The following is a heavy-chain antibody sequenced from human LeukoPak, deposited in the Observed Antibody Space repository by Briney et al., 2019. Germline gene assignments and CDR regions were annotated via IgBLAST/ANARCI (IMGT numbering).Heavy chain of an antibody. Sequence: ASVKDSFKASGYTFTDYYMHWVRQAPGQGLEWMGWINPNSGGTNYAQKFQGRVTMTRDTSISTAYMGLSRLRSDDTAVYYCAREGSSTSCYDKWGQGTLVTVSS. J-gene: IGHJ4*02. CDR3: AREGSSTSCYDK. D-gene: IGHD2-2*01. CDR1: GYTFTDYY. V-gene: IGHV1-2*02. CDR2: INPNSGGT.